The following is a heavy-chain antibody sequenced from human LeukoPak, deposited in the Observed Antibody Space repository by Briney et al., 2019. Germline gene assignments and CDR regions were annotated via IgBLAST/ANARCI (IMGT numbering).Heavy chain of an antibody. CDR2: IIPIFGTA. J-gene: IGHJ4*02. CDR1: GGTFSSYA. D-gene: IGHD1-26*01. Sequence: GASVEVSCKASGGTFSSYAISWVRQAPGQGLEWMGGIIPIFGTANYAQKSQGRVTITADESTSTAYMELSSLRSEDTAVYYCARGDQQYSGSRFDYWGQGTLVTVSS. CDR3: ARGDQQYSGSRFDY. V-gene: IGHV1-69*13.